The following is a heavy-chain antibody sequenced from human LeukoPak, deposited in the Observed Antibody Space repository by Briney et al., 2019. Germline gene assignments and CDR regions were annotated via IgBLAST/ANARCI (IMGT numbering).Heavy chain of an antibody. J-gene: IGHJ5*02. CDR2: ISYSGGST. CDR1: GFTFSSNY. D-gene: IGHD3-16*01. CDR3: AKDRGGGGNGFRFDP. Sequence: GGSLRLSCAASGFTFSSNYMTWVRQAPGKGLEWVSSISYSGGSTYYADSVKGRFTISRDNSKNTLYLEMNSLRAEDTAVYYCAKDRGGGGNGFRFDPWGQGTLVTVSS. V-gene: IGHV3-23*01.